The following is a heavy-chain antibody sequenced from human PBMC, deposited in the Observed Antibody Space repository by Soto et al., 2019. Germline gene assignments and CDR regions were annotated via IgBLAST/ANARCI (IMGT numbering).Heavy chain of an antibody. Sequence: SVKVSCKASGGTFSSYAISWVRQAPGQGLEWMGGIIPIFGTANYAQEFQGRVTITADESTSTAYMELSSLRSEDTAVYYCARPYYDSSGYYYFYWFDPWGQGTLVTRLL. CDR1: GGTFSSYA. CDR3: ARPYYDSSGYYYFYWFDP. CDR2: IIPIFGTA. J-gene: IGHJ5*02. D-gene: IGHD3-22*01. V-gene: IGHV1-69*13.